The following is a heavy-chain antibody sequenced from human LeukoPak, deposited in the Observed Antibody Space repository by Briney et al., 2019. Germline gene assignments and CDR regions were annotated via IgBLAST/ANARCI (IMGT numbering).Heavy chain of an antibody. CDR2: IYYSGNT. J-gene: IGHJ3*02. V-gene: IGHV4-39*01. CDR3: ARFVTGDGACDI. D-gene: IGHD7-27*01. CDR1: GGSISSSTYY. Sequence: SSETLSLTCTLSGGSISSSTYYWGWIRQPPGKGLEWIGSIYYSGNTYYNPSLRGRVTISVGTSKNQFSLRLSSVTAADTAVYLCARFVTGDGACDIWGQGTMVTVSS.